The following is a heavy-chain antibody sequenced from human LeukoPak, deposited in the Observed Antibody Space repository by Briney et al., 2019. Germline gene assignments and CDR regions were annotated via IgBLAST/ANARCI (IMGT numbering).Heavy chain of an antibody. J-gene: IGHJ6*03. CDR1: GYTLTELS. CDR2: INPSGGST. CDR3: ARGETAVEYYYMDV. D-gene: IGHD6-19*01. V-gene: IGHV1-46*01. Sequence: ASVKVSCKVSGYTLTELSMHWVRQAPGQGLEWMGIINPSGGSTSYAQKFQGRVTMTRDMSTSTVYMELSSLRSEDTAVYYCARGETAVEYYYMDVWGKGTTVTVSS.